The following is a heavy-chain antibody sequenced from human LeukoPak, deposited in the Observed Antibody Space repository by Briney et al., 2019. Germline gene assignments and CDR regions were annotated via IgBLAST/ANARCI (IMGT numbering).Heavy chain of an antibody. CDR3: ARGGPLWFGEKFDY. Sequence: ASVKVSCKASGYSFTNYGFSWVRQAPGQGLEWMGWISVYNGNTKFARNLQGRVTMITDTSTSTAYMELRSLRSDDTAVYYCARGGPLWFGEKFDYWGQGALVTVSS. J-gene: IGHJ4*02. CDR1: GYSFTNYG. V-gene: IGHV1-18*01. D-gene: IGHD3-10*01. CDR2: ISVYNGNT.